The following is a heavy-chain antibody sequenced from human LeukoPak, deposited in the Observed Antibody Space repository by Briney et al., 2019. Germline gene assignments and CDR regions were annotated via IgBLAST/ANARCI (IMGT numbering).Heavy chain of an antibody. Sequence: GGSLRLSCAASGFTFSGSAMHWVRQASGKGLEWVGRIRSNANSYATAYAASVKGRFTIASDDSKNTAYLQMNSLKTEDTAVYYCTRQAWRLTKIFDYWGQGTLVTVSS. CDR2: IRSNANSYAT. CDR3: TRQAWRLTKIFDY. CDR1: GFTFSGSA. V-gene: IGHV3-73*01. J-gene: IGHJ4*02. D-gene: IGHD2-21*01.